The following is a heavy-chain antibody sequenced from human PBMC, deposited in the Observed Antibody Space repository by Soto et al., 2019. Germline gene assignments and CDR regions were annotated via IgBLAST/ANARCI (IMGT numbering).Heavy chain of an antibody. CDR1: GGTFSSYA. CDR2: IIPIFGTA. Sequence: QVQLVQSGAEVKKPGSSVKVSCKASGGTFSSYAISWVRQAPGQGLEWMGGIIPIFGTANYGQKFQGRVTITADKSTSTASMELSSLRSGDTAVYYCASPTREWLPPASDYYYGMDVWGQGTTVTVSS. J-gene: IGHJ6*02. CDR3: ASPTREWLPPASDYYYGMDV. V-gene: IGHV1-69*06. D-gene: IGHD3-3*01.